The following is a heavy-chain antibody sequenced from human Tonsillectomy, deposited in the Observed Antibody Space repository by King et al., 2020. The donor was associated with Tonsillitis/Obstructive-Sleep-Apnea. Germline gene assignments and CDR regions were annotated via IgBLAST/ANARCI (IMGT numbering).Heavy chain of an antibody. CDR2: IYYSGST. CDR3: ARVDMVRGVSGWSDP. CDR1: GGSISSYY. D-gene: IGHD3-10*01. V-gene: IGHV4-59*01. Sequence: VQLQESGPGLVKPSETLSLTCTVSGGSISSYYWSWIRQPPGKGLEWIGYIYYSGSTNYNPSLKSRVTISVDTSKNQFSLKLSSVTAADTAVYYCARVDMVRGVSGWSDPWGQGTLVTVSS. J-gene: IGHJ5*02.